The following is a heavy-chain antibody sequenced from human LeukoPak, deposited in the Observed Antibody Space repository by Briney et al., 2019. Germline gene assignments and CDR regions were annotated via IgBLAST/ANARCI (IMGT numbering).Heavy chain of an antibody. D-gene: IGHD3-10*01. CDR3: AKDAITMVRGVTDY. J-gene: IGHJ4*02. V-gene: IGHV3-30*02. CDR2: IRYDRSNK. CDR1: GYTLTELS. Sequence: SCKVSGYTLTELSMHWVRQAPGKGLEWVAFIRYDRSNKYYADSVKGRFTISRDNSKNTLYLQMNSLRAEDTAVYYCAKDAITMVRGVTDYWGQGTLVTVSS.